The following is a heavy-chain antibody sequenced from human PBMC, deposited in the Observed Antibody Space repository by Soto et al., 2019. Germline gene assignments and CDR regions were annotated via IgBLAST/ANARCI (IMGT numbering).Heavy chain of an antibody. J-gene: IGHJ4*02. Sequence: QVQLQESGPGLVKPSQTLSLTCTVSGGSISSGGYYWSWIRQHPGKGLEWIGYIYYSGSTYYNPSPKGQVTRGGDPPKNQSPQKLSPVTPADTAGYCGPRQPTSPSLFAHGAQGTLVTVS. CDR3: PRQPTSPSLFAH. V-gene: IGHV4-31*01. CDR2: IYYSGST. CDR1: GGSISSGGYY.